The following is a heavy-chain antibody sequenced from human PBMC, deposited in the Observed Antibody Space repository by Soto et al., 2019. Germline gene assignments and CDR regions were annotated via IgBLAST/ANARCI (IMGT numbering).Heavy chain of an antibody. J-gene: IGHJ3*02. V-gene: IGHV1-24*01. CDR2: FDPEDGET. CDR3: ATDRNYDFWSGPLGGAFDI. Sequence: ASVKVSCNASGYTFTSYGISLVRQAPGKGLEWMGGFDPEDGETIYAQKFQGRVTMTEDTSTDTAYMELSSLRSEDTAVYYCATDRNYDFWSGPLGGAFDIWGQGTMVTVSS. D-gene: IGHD3-3*01. CDR1: GYTFTSYG.